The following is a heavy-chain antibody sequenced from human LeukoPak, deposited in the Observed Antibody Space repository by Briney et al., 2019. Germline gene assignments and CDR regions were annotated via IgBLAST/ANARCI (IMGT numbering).Heavy chain of an antibody. D-gene: IGHD3-10*01. J-gene: IGHJ6*03. CDR1: GYTFTGYY. CDR2: INPNSGGT. V-gene: IGHV1-2*02. Sequence: VASVKVSCKASGYTFTGYYMHWVRQAPGQGLEWMGWINPNSGGTNYAQKFQGRVTMTRDTSISTAYMELSRLRSDDTAVYYCARAPAYYYGSGSVYYYYYMDVWGKGTTVTVSS. CDR3: ARAPAYYYGSGSVYYYYYMDV.